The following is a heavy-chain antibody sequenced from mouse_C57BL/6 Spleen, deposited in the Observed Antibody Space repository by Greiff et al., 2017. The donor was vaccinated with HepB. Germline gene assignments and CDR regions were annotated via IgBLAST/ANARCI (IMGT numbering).Heavy chain of an antibody. J-gene: IGHJ2*01. D-gene: IGHD1-1*01. Sequence: PLQQSGAELVKPGASVKMSCKASGYTFTTYPIEWMKQNHGKSLEWIGNFHPYNDDTKYNEKFKGKATLTVEKSSSTVYLELSRLTSDDSAVYYCARRFITTVVGGGHYVDYWGQGTTLTVSS. CDR3: ARRFITTVVGGGHYVDY. CDR2: FHPYNDDT. V-gene: IGHV1-47*01. CDR1: GYTFTTYP.